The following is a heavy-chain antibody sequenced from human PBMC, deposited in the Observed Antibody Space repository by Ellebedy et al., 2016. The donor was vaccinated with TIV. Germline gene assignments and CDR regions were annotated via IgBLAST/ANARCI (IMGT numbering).Heavy chain of an antibody. Sequence: MPSETLSLTCIVSGGSISSYYWSRIRQPPGKGLEWIGYIYYSGSTNYNPSLKSRVTISVDTSKNQFSLKLSSVTTADTAVYYCVTYYYDSSGYRTDAFDIWGQGTMVTVSS. J-gene: IGHJ3*02. V-gene: IGHV4-59*01. CDR1: GGSISSYY. D-gene: IGHD3-22*01. CDR3: VTYYYDSSGYRTDAFDI. CDR2: IYYSGST.